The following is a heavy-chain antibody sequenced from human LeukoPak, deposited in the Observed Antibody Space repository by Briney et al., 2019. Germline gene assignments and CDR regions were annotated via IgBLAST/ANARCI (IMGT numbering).Heavy chain of an antibody. CDR1: GFGFSNYW. D-gene: IGHD2-2*01. V-gene: IGHV3-21*01. Sequence: GGSLRLSCAASGFGFSNYWMSWVRQAPGKGLEWVSSISSSSSYIYYADSVKGRFTISRDNAKNSLYLQMNSLRAEDTAVYYCARGGGYCSSTSCYYFDYWGQGTLVTVSS. CDR2: ISSSSSYI. J-gene: IGHJ4*02. CDR3: ARGGGYCSSTSCYYFDY.